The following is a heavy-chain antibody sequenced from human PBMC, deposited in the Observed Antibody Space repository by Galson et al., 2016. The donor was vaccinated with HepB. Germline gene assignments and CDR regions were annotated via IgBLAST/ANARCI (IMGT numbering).Heavy chain of an antibody. D-gene: IGHD3-16*01. CDR3: ARVGVPFYYYYAMDV. Sequence: TLSLTCTVSGGSISSGGHYWTWIRQHPGKGLEWIGYIYSSGTTYYNPSLQSRVTISLDTSKNHFSLNLSSGTAADPAMYYCARVGVPFYYYYAMDVWGQGTTVTVSS. CDR2: IYSSGTT. CDR1: GGSISSGGHY. V-gene: IGHV4-31*03. J-gene: IGHJ6*02.